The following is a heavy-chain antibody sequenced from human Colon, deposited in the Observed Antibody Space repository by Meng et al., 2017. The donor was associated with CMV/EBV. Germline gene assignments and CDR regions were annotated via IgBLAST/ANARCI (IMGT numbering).Heavy chain of an antibody. J-gene: IGHJ2*01. CDR2: ISGHNGNT. V-gene: IGHV1-18*01. CDR1: GYSLTSYG. CDR3: ARVVTGLHWYFDF. Sequence: ASVKVSCKASGYSLTSYGISWVRQAPGQGLEWMGWISGHNGNTNYAQKLQGRVTMTTDTSTSTVYMELRSLRSDDTAVYYCARVVTGLHWYFDFWGRGTLVTVSS. D-gene: IGHD1-1*01.